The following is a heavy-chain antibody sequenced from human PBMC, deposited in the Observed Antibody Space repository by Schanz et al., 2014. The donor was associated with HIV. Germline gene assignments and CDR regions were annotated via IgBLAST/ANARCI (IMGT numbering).Heavy chain of an antibody. CDR2: INPRTSHS. D-gene: IGHD5-12*01. Sequence: QVQLVQSGAGVKKPGASVKVSCKAAGYVFTDFDINWVRQATGQGLEWMGWINPRTSHSGYAEKFRGRVTMTVDTSINTAYMEVSGLKSEDTAVYYCARKMSISNQWLRALYSNYGMDVWGQGTTVTVSS. CDR1: GYVFTDFD. V-gene: IGHV1-8*01. CDR3: ARKMSISNQWLRALYSNYGMDV. J-gene: IGHJ6*02.